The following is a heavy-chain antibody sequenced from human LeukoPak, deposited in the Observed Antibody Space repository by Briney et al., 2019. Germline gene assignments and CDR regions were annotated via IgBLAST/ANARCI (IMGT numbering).Heavy chain of an antibody. J-gene: IGHJ2*01. CDR2: IWYDASDK. CDR3: VRDIYSKYPDF. Sequence: GGSLRLSCAASGFSFRSHGMHWVRQAPGKGLEWVAVIWYDASDKYYADSVRGRFTVSRDNSKNTFHLQMNSLRVDDTAVYYCVRDIYSKYPDFWGRGTLVTVSS. CDR1: GFSFRSHG. D-gene: IGHD3-10*01. V-gene: IGHV3-33*01.